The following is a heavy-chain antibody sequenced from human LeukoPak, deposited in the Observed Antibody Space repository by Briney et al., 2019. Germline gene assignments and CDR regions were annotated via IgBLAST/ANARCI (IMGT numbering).Heavy chain of an antibody. CDR3: AKDIVVVTAILFDY. V-gene: IGHV3-23*01. CDR2: ISGSGGST. D-gene: IGHD2-21*02. CDR1: GFTFSSYA. Sequence: GGSLRLSCEASGFTFSSYAMSWVRQAPGKGLEWVSAISGSGGSTYYADSVKGRFTISRDNSKNTLYLQMNSLRAEDTAVYYCAKDIVVVTAILFDYWGQGTLVTVSS. J-gene: IGHJ4*02.